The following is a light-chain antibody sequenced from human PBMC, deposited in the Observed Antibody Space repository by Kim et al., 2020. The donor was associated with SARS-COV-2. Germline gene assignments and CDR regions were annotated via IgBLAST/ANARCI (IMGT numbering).Light chain of an antibody. CDR3: QQRRNWPT. CDR2: DAS. CDR1: QSVSSY. J-gene: IGKJ5*01. V-gene: IGKV3-11*01. Sequence: SLSPGESATLSCRASQSVSSYFAWYQQKPGQAPRLLLYDASNRATGIPARFSGSGSGTDFTLPISSPEPEDFGVYYCQQRRNWPTIGQGKRLEIK.